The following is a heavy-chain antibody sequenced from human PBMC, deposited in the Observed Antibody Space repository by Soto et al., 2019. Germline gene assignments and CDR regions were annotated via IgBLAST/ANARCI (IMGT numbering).Heavy chain of an antibody. CDR3: ARDRSSRTYYGSYAVFDI. Sequence: QVQLQESGPGLVKPSGTLSLTCAVSGGSISSTNWWTWVRQPPGKGLAWIGNMSHSGSTNYNPSPMSRVDISVDESQKQFSLQLNSVTAADSAVYFCARDRSSRTYYGSYAVFDIWGQGTMVTVSS. CDR2: MSHSGST. CDR1: GGSISSTNW. J-gene: IGHJ3*02. D-gene: IGHD1-26*01. V-gene: IGHV4-4*02.